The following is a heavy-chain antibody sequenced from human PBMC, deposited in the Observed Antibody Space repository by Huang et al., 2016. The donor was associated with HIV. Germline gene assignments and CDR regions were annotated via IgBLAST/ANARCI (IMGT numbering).Heavy chain of an antibody. CDR3: ARDPRIQSWLNFFDY. J-gene: IGHJ4*02. CDR1: GFSISSYW. D-gene: IGHD3-22*01. V-gene: IGHV3-74*01. CDR2: MNRDGSST. Sequence: EVQLVESGGGLVQPGGSLRLSCAASGFSISSYWMHWVRQVPGKGLVWVSRMNRDGSSTRYADSVKGRFTISRDNAKNTLYLQMNSLRAEDTAVYYCARDPRIQSWLNFFDYWGQGTLVSVSS.